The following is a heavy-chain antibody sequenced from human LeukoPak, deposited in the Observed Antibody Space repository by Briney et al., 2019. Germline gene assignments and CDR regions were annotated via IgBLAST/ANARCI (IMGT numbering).Heavy chain of an antibody. Sequence: GASVKVSCKASGFTFTSYDINWVRQASGQGLEWMGWMNPNNGNTGYAQKFQGRVTMTRSTSMSTAYMELSSLRSEDTAVYYCARGPPNWGYDYWGQGTLVTVSS. V-gene: IGHV1-8*01. CDR3: ARGPPNWGYDY. J-gene: IGHJ4*02. D-gene: IGHD7-27*01. CDR2: MNPNNGNT. CDR1: GFTFTSYD.